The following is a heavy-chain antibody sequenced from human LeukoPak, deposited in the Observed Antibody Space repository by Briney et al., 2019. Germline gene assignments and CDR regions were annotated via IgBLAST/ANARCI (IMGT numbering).Heavy chain of an antibody. CDR1: GGSVSIYY. CDR2: ISNSGSS. J-gene: IGHJ4*02. D-gene: IGHD2/OR15-2a*01. Sequence: SEPLSLTCTVSGGSVSIYYWSWIRQPPGKGLEWLGYISNSGSSSYNPSLKSRVTISMDTSKNQFSLKLSSVTAADTAVYYCARGGGCTSFSCDFDYWGQGTLVTVSS. V-gene: IGHV4-59*02. CDR3: ARGGGCTSFSCDFDY.